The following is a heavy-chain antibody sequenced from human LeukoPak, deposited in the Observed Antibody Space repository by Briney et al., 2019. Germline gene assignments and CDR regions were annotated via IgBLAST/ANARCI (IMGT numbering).Heavy chain of an antibody. CDR3: ARRAGAYSHPYDY. V-gene: IGHV3-53*01. CDR1: GFTFSNYA. Sequence: GGSLRLSCAASGFTFSNYAMSWVRQAPGKGLEWVSFIYSAGSTHYSDSVKGRFTISIDNSKNTLYLQMNSLRVEDTAVYYCARRAGAYSHPYDYWGQGTLVTVSS. J-gene: IGHJ4*02. CDR2: IYSAGST. D-gene: IGHD4/OR15-4a*01.